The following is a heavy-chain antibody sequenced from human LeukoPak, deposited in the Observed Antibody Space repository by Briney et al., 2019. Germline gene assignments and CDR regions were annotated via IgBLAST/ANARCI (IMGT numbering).Heavy chain of an antibody. CDR3: ARGGYSSGLDY. Sequence: GGSLRLSCVASDFGSHHMHWVRQAPGKGLGWVSRVSTDGIGTAYADSVKGRFTISRDNAKNTVYLQMNSLRAEDTAVYYCARGGYSSGLDYWGQGTLVTVSS. J-gene: IGHJ4*02. CDR1: DFGSHH. D-gene: IGHD6-19*01. V-gene: IGHV3-74*01. CDR2: VSTDGIGT.